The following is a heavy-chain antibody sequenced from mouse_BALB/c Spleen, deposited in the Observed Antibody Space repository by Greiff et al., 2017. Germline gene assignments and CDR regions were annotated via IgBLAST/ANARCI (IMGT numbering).Heavy chain of an antibody. Sequence: LQQSGSELVRPGASVKLSCKASGYTFTSYWMHWVKQRPGQGLEWIGNIYPGSGSTNYDEKFKSKATLTVDTSSSTAYMQLISLTSEDSAVYYCTRCGNYNAMDYWGQGTSVTVSS. CDR1: GYTFTSYW. V-gene: IGHV1S22*01. CDR3: TRCGNYNAMDY. CDR2: IYPGSGST. J-gene: IGHJ4*01. D-gene: IGHD2-1*01.